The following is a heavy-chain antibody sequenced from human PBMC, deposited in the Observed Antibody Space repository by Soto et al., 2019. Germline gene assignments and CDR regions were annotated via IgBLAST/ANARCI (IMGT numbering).Heavy chain of an antibody. Sequence: ASVKVSCKASGYTFTGYYMHWVRQAPGQGLEWMGWINPNSGGTNYAQKFQGWVTMTRDTSASTAYMELSSLRSEDTAVYYCARDIAFDIWGQGTMVTVSS. V-gene: IGHV1-2*04. CDR1: GYTFTGYY. CDR2: INPNSGGT. CDR3: ARDIAFDI. J-gene: IGHJ3*02.